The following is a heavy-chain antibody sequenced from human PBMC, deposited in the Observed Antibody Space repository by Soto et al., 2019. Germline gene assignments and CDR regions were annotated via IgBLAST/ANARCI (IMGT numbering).Heavy chain of an antibody. CDR3: ARGGVSTRTFDY. Sequence: GESLRISCKGSGYNFAGYWIAWVRQMPGKGLELMGITYPSDSDTRYRPSFQGQVTISADKSISSAYLQWSSLWASDTAMYYCARGGVSTRTFDYWGQGTPVTVSS. D-gene: IGHD3-3*01. V-gene: IGHV5-51*01. J-gene: IGHJ4*02. CDR1: GYNFAGYW. CDR2: TYPSDSDT.